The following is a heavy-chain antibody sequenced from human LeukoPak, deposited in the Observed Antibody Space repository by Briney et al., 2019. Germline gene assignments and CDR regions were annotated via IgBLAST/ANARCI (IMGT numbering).Heavy chain of an antibody. CDR2: FTVKFNII. J-gene: IGHJ4*02. Sequence: SVKVSCKASGGTFNTSPIHWVRQAPGQGLEWMGGFTVKFNIIKYAQKFQGRVTITADESTGTAYMELSGLRSEDTAMYYCGRWAGSSTRDGFWSGPFNFWGQGTLVSVSS. CDR1: GGTFNTSP. D-gene: IGHD3-3*01. CDR3: GRWAGSSTRDGFWSGPFNF. V-gene: IGHV1-69*13.